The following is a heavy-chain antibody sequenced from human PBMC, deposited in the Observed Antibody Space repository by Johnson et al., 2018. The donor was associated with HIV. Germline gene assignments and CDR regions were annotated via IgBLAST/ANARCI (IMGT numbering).Heavy chain of an antibody. J-gene: IGHJ3*02. D-gene: IGHD3-10*01. CDR1: GFTFSSYA. Sequence: VQLVESGGGVVQPGRSLRLSCAASGFTFSSYAMHWVRQAPGKGLEWVAVISYDGSNKYYADSVKGRFTISRDNSKNTLYLQMNSLRAEDTAVYYCARDRGGGSYYGREYAFDIWGQGTMVTVSS. V-gene: IGHV3-30*04. CDR3: ARDRGGGSYYGREYAFDI. CDR2: ISYDGSNK.